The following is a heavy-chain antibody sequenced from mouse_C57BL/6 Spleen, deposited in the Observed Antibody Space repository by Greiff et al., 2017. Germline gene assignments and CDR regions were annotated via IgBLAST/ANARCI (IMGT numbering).Heavy chain of an antibody. D-gene: IGHD2-4*01. J-gene: IGHJ1*03. Sequence: QVHVKQSGAELVKPGASVKISCKASGYAFSSYWMTWVKQRPGKGLEWIGQISPGDGDTNYNGKFKGKATLTADKSSSTAYMQLSSLTSEDSAVYFCARGDYDWYFDVWGTETTVTVSS. V-gene: IGHV1-80*01. CDR2: ISPGDGDT. CDR3: ARGDYDWYFDV. CDR1: GYAFSSYW.